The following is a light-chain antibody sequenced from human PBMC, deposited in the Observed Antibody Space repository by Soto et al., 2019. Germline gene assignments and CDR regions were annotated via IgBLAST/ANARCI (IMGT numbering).Light chain of an antibody. V-gene: IGKV3-20*01. J-gene: IGKJ3*01. CDR2: GAS. CDR1: QSVSSGS. Sequence: EIVLTQSPGTLSLSPGETATLSCRASQSVSSGSLAWYQQKPGQAPRLLIYGASTRATGIPDRFTGSGSGTDFTLTISRLEPEDFAVYYCQQYGSPFTFGPGTKVDI. CDR3: QQYGSPFT.